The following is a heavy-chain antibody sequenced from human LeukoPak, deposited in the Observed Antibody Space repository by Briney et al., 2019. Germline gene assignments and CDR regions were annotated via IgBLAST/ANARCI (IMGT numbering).Heavy chain of an antibody. CDR1: GGTFSSYA. V-gene: IGHV1-69*05. CDR2: IIPIFGTA. Sequence: GASVKVSCKASGGTFSSYAISWVRQAPGQGLEWMGGIIPIFGTANYAQKFQGRVTITTDESTSTAYMELSSLRSEDTAVYYCARGDSGYPKWGTWGQGTLVTVSS. D-gene: IGHD5-12*01. J-gene: IGHJ5*02. CDR3: ARGDSGYPKWGT.